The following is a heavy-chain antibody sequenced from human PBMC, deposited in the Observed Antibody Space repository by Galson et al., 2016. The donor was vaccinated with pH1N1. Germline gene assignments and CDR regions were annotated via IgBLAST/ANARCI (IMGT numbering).Heavy chain of an antibody. D-gene: IGHD3-3*01. CDR2: IYWTDDK. CDR3: AHSVGTRVFGVVTNFKWFDP. Sequence: PALVKPTQTLTLTCTFSGFSLRSNGVGVGWIRQPPGKALEWLVIYWTDDKRYSPSLKSRLTITKDTSKNQVVLTMTNMDPVDTATYYCAHSVGTRVFGVVTNFKWFDPWGQGTLVTVSS. V-gene: IGHV2-5*01. J-gene: IGHJ5*02. CDR1: GFSLRSNGVG.